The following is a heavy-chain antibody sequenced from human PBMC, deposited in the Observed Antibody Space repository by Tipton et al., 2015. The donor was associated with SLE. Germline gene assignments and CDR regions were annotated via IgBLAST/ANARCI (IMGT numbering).Heavy chain of an antibody. CDR1: GVSITDYVSY. CDR3: AREGYSSGYYGDFDF. Sequence: TLSLTCSASGVSITDYVSYWGWVRLTAERGLEWIGRIHATGSANYNPSLRSRVTISVDSSKSQFSLKLSSVSAADTSMYYCAREGYSSGYYGDFDFWGQGTLVTVSS. V-gene: IGHV4-61*02. CDR2: IHATGSA. J-gene: IGHJ4*02. D-gene: IGHD6-19*01.